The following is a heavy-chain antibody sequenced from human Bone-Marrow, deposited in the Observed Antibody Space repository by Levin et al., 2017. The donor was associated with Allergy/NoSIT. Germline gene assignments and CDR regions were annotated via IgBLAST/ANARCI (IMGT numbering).Heavy chain of an antibody. CDR1: GFTFSSYA. J-gene: IGHJ4*02. CDR3: ARDLRYSSV. D-gene: IGHD6-19*01. CDR2: ILYDGSNK. Sequence: PTGGSLRLSCAASGFTFSSYAMHWVRQAPGKGLEWVAVILYDGSNKNYPDSVRGRFTISRDNSKNTLYLQMNSLRAEDTAVYFCARDLRYSSVWGQGTLVTVSS. V-gene: IGHV3-30-3*01.